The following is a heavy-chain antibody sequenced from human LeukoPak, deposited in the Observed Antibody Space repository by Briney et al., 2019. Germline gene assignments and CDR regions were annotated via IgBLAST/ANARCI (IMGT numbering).Heavy chain of an antibody. Sequence: PGGSLRLSCAASGFTFSSYSMNWVRQAPGKGLEWASYISSSSSTIYYADSVRGRFTISRDNAKNSLYLQMNSLRAEDTAVYYCARDCGAAAGTCFDYWGQGTLVTVSS. CDR3: ARDCGAAAGTCFDY. CDR1: GFTFSSYS. J-gene: IGHJ4*02. V-gene: IGHV3-48*01. CDR2: ISSSSSTI. D-gene: IGHD6-13*01.